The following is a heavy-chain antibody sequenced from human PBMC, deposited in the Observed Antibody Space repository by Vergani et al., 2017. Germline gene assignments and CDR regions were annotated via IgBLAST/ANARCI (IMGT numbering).Heavy chain of an antibody. V-gene: IGHV7-4-1*02. CDR1: GYT. J-gene: IGHJ4*02. Sequence: QVQLVQSGSELKRPGASVKVSCKASGYTMNWVRQAPGQGLEWMGWINTNTGNPTYVQGFTGRFVFSLDTPVRTAYLQISSLKAEDTAVYYCARDRGYYDSSGYNPLDFDYWGQGILVTVSS. CDR2: INTNTGNP. D-gene: IGHD3-22*01. CDR3: ARDRGYYDSSGYNPLDFDY.